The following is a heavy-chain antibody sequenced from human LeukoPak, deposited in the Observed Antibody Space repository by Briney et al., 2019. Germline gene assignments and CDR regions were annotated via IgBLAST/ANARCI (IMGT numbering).Heavy chain of an antibody. CDR2: ISAYNGNT. V-gene: IGHV1-18*01. CDR3: AREVGSVTPFDY. CDR1: GYTFTSYG. D-gene: IGHD2-21*02. J-gene: IGHJ4*02. Sequence: ASVKVSCKASGYTFTSYGISWVRQAPGQGLVWMGWISAYNGNTNYAQKLQGRVTITTDTSTSTAYMELRSLRSDDTAVYYCAREVGSVTPFDYWGQGTLVTVSS.